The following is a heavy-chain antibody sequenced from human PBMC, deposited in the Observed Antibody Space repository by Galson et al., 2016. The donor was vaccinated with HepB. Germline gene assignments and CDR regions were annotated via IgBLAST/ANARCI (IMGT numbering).Heavy chain of an antibody. V-gene: IGHV3-53*01. Sequence: SLRLSCAASGITVSSNYMSWVRQAPGKGLEWVSVIYTGGNTYYSDSVKGRFTISRDNSKNTLYLQMNSLHQGPIGLPPGTLLQEHLWG. CDR1: GITVSSNY. CDR2: IYTGGNT. CDR3: TLLQEHL. J-gene: IGHJ6*01.